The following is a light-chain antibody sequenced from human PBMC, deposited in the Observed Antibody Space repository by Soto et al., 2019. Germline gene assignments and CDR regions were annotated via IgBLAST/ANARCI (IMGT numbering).Light chain of an antibody. CDR3: CSYSGSDTDNYV. V-gene: IGLV2-23*01. CDR1: SSDIGTYNL. J-gene: IGLJ1*01. Sequence: QSVLTQPASVSGSPGQSITISCTGTSSDIGTYNLVSWYQHYPGKAPKLMIYEGIKRPSGVSNRFSGSKSGNTAFLTISGLQADDEADDYCCSYSGSDTDNYVFGSGTKLTVL. CDR2: EGI.